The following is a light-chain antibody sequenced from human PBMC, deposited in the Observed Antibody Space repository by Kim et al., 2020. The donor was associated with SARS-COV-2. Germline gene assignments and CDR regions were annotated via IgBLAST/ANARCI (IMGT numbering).Light chain of an antibody. CDR2: RNN. CDR3: AAWDDSLSGVV. V-gene: IGLV1-47*01. Sequence: GQRVTIACSGSASNLGNNYVYWYQPLPGTAPKLLIYRNNQRPSGVPDRFSGSKSGTSASLAISGLRSEDEADYYCAAWDDSLSGVVFGGGTQLTVL. J-gene: IGLJ2*01. CDR1: ASNLGNNY.